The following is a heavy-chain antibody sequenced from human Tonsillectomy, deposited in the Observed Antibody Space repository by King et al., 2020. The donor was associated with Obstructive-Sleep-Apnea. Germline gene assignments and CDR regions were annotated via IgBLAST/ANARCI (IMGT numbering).Heavy chain of an antibody. CDR3: ALLFIPLDYDGSGVSDAFDV. CDR2: IYWNDDK. V-gene: IGHV2-5*01. D-gene: IGHD3-10*01. Sequence: TLKESGPTLVKPTQTLTLTCSFSGFSLTTGGVGVGWIRQPPGKALEWLALIYWNDDKRYSPSLKTRLTITKDTSKNQVVLTMTNMDPVDTATYHCALLFIPLDYDGSGVSDAFDVWGQGTVVTVSS. J-gene: IGHJ3*01. CDR1: GFSLTTGGVG.